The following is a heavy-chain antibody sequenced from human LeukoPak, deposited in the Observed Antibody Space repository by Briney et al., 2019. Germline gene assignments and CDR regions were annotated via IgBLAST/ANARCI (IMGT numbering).Heavy chain of an antibody. CDR3: ARIGGWFGNDY. D-gene: IGHD3-10*01. CDR2: IRPDGNEK. J-gene: IGHJ4*02. V-gene: IGHV3-7*05. CDR1: GFTFSSYW. Sequence: GGSLRLSCAASGFTFSSYWMSWVRQAPGKGLEWVANIRPDGNEKYYVESMKGRFTISRDNAKNSLYLQMNSLRAEDTAVYYCARIGGWFGNDYWGQGTLSPSPQ.